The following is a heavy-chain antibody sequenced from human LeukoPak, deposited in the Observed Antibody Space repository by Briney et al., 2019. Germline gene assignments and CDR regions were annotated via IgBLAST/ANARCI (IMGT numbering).Heavy chain of an antibody. V-gene: IGHV4-59*11. CDR3: ARGEDYYGSYWYFDL. CDR1: GVSISTHY. J-gene: IGHJ2*01. D-gene: IGHD3-10*01. CDR2: IYYSGST. Sequence: PPETLSLTCNVSGVSISTHYWSWIRQPPGKGLEWIGYIYYSGSTNYNPSLKSRVTISVDTSKNQFSLKLSSVTAADTAVYYCARGEDYYGSYWYFDLWGRGTLVTVSS.